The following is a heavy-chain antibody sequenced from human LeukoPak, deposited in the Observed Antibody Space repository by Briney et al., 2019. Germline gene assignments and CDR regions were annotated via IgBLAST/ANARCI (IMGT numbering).Heavy chain of an antibody. CDR2: VDHTGST. J-gene: IGHJ4*02. CDR1: DDSITMYY. Sequence: SETLSLTCTVSDDSITMYYWTWIRQPPGKGLEWIRYVDHTGSTKFNPSLNGRVSISRDTSNNFFSLRLRSVTAADTAVYYCAREGGSTMIVNDYWGQGTLVTVSS. CDR3: AREGGSTMIVNDY. D-gene: IGHD3-22*01. V-gene: IGHV4-59*01.